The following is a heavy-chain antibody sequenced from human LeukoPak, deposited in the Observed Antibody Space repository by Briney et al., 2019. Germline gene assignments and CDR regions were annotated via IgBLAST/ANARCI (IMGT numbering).Heavy chain of an antibody. CDR1: GGTFSSYA. CDR3: ARSSRCSGGSCYWGSPYYYYGMDV. J-gene: IGHJ6*02. CDR2: IIPIFGTA. V-gene: IGHV1-69*13. Sequence: ASVKVSCKASGGTFSSYAISWVRQAPGQGLEWIGGIIPIFGTANYAQKFQGRVTITADESTSTAYMELSSLKSEDTAVYYCARSSRCSGGSCYWGSPYYYYGMDVWGQGTTVTVSS. D-gene: IGHD2-15*01.